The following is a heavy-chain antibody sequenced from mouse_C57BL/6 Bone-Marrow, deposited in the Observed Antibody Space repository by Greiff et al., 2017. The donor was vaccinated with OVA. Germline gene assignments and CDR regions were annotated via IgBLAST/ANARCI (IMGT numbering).Heavy chain of an antibody. CDR2: IYPGDGDT. Sequence: VQLQQSGPELVKPGASVKISCKASGYAFSSSWMNWVKQRPGKGLEWIGRIYPGDGDTNYNGKFKGKATLTADKSSSTAYMQLSSLTSEDSAVYFCARRTYYSKSAMDYWGQGTSVTVSS. D-gene: IGHD2-5*01. V-gene: IGHV1-82*01. J-gene: IGHJ4*01. CDR3: ARRTYYSKSAMDY. CDR1: GYAFSSSW.